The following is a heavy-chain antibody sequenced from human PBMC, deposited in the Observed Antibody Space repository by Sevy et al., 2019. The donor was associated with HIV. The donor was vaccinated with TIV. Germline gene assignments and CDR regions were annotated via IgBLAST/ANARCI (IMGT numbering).Heavy chain of an antibody. J-gene: IGHJ4*02. Sequence: GGSLRLSCAASGFTFSNYNMNWVRQAPGKGLEWLSYISSSSTIYYADSVKGRFTISRDNAKNSLYLQMNSLRAEDTAVYYCARRGTTSFNFDYWGQGTLVTVSS. CDR3: ARRGTTSFNFDY. CDR2: ISSSSTI. D-gene: IGHD1-1*01. CDR1: GFTFSNYN. V-gene: IGHV3-48*01.